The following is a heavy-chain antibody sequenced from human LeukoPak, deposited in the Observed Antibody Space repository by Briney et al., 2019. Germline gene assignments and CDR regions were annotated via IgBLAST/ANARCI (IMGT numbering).Heavy chain of an antibody. J-gene: IGHJ4*02. CDR3: AKAMGYNFRAFDY. CDR1: GFTFDDYA. D-gene: IGHD1-1*01. CDR2: ISWNSGSI. Sequence: GGSLRLSCAASGFTFDDYAMHWVRQAPGEGLEGVSGISWNSGSIGYADSVKGRFTISRDNANNSLFLQMNSLRAEDTALYYCAKAMGYNFRAFDYWGQGTLVTVSS. V-gene: IGHV3-9*01.